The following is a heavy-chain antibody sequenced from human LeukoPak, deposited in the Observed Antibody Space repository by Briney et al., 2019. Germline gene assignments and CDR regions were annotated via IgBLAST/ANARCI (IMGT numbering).Heavy chain of an antibody. D-gene: IGHD2-2*01. CDR2: MNPHSANT. V-gene: IGHV1-8*01. CDR1: GYTFTSYD. CDR3: ARALRGYCSSTSCYRNWFDP. J-gene: IGHJ5*02. Sequence: GASVKVSCKASGYTFTSYDINWVRQATGQGLEWVGWMNPHSANTGYAQKFQGRVTMTRDTSISTAYMELSSLRSEDTAVYYCARALRGYCSSTSCYRNWFDPWGQGTLVTVSS.